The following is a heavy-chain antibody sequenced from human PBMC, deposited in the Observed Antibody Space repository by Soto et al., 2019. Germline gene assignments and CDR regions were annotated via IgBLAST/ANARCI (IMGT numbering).Heavy chain of an antibody. CDR1: GFIFSNHG. V-gene: IGHV3-33*01. D-gene: IGHD1-1*01. J-gene: IGHJ4*02. CDR3: VRGDNWNDEASDY. CDR2: IWSDGNNR. Sequence: GGSMILSCAASGFIFSNHGMHWVRQAPGKGLEWVAVIWSDGNNRYYADSVKGRFTISRDNSKNTVYLQMNSLRAEDTAVYYCVRGDNWNDEASDYWGQGTLVTVSS.